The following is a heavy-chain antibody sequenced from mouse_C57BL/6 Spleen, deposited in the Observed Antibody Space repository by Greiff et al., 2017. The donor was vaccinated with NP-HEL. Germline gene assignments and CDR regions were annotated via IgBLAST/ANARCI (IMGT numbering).Heavy chain of an antibody. Sequence: EVQLHQSGPELVKPGASVKISCKASGYTFTDYYMNWVKQSHGKSLEWIGDINPNNGGTSYNQKFKGNATLTVDKSSSTAYIELRSLTSEDSAVYYCARSTGSSYWGQGTLVTVSA. CDR3: ARSTGSSY. CDR1: GYTFTDYY. V-gene: IGHV1-26*01. D-gene: IGHD1-1*01. CDR2: INPNNGGT. J-gene: IGHJ3*01.